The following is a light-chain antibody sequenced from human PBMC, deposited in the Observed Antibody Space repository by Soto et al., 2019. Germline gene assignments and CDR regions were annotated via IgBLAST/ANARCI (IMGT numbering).Light chain of an antibody. V-gene: IGKV1-5*03. CDR3: QQYNSYPWT. CDR1: QSISSW. Sequence: DIPMTQSPSTLSASVGDRVTITCRASQSISSWLAWYQQKPGKAPKLLIYKASTLESGVPSTISGSGSGTEFTLNISSLQPEDFATDYCQQYNSYPWTFGQGTKVDVK. CDR2: KAS. J-gene: IGKJ1*01.